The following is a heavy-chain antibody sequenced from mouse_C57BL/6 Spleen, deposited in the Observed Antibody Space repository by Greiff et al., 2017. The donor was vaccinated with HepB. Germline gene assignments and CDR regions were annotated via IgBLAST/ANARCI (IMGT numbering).Heavy chain of an antibody. CDR2: IDPEDGDT. J-gene: IGHJ3*01. CDR3: TSYYYGSSFIAY. D-gene: IGHD1-1*01. V-gene: IGHV14-1*01. CDR1: GFNIKDYY. Sequence: EVKLQQSGAELVRPGASVKLSCTASGFNIKDYYMHWVKQRPEQGLEWIGRIDPEDGDTEYAPKFQGKATMTADTSSNTAYLQLSSLTSEDTAVYYCTSYYYGSSFIAYWGQGTLVTVSA.